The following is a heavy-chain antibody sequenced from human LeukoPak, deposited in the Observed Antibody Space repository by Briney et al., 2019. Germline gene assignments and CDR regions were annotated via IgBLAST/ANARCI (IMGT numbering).Heavy chain of an antibody. D-gene: IGHD3-3*01. CDR2: INHSGST. V-gene: IGHV4-34*01. CDR1: GGSFSGYY. Sequence: SETLSLTCAVYGGSFSGYYWSWIRQPPGKGLEWIGEINHSGSTNYNPSLKSRVTISVDTSKNQFSLKLSSVTAADTAVYYCARGSKLRFLEWLRGHDAFDIWGQGTMVTVSS. CDR3: ARGSKLRFLEWLRGHDAFDI. J-gene: IGHJ3*02.